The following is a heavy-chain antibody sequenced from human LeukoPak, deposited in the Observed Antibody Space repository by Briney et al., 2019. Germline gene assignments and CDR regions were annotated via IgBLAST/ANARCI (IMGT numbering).Heavy chain of an antibody. D-gene: IGHD3-3*01. CDR2: IYYSGST. Sequence: PSETLSLTCTVSGGSISSYYWSWIRQPPGKGLEWIGYIYYSGSTNYNPSLKSRVTISVDTSKNQFSLKLSSVTAADTAVYYCAGGAYYDFWSGYSSPHDYWGQGTLVTVSS. V-gene: IGHV4-59*01. CDR1: GGSISSYY. J-gene: IGHJ4*02. CDR3: AGGAYYDFWSGYSSPHDY.